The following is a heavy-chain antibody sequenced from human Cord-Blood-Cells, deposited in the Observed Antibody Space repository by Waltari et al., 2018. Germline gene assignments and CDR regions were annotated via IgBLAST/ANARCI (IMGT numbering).Heavy chain of an antibody. CDR2: INHSGST. CDR3: ARGYRGGYYYY. V-gene: IGHV4-34*01. CDR1: GGSFSGYY. J-gene: IGHJ4*02. D-gene: IGHD3-22*01. Sequence: QVQLQQWGAGLLKPSETLSLTCAVYGGSFSGYYWSWICQPPGKGLEWIGEINHSGSTNYNPSLKSRVTISVDTSKNQFSLKLSSVTAADTAVYYCARGYRGGYYYYWGQGTLVTVSS.